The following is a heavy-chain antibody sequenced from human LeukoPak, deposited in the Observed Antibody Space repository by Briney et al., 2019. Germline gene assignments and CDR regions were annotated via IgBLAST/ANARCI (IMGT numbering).Heavy chain of an antibody. J-gene: IGHJ4*02. CDR3: AKDRDGDYRPYYFDY. CDR2: ISGSGGST. D-gene: IGHD4-17*01. Sequence: GGSLRLSCAASGFTFSSYAMSWVRQAPGKGLEGVSAISGSGGSTYYADSVKGRFTISRDNSKNTLYLQMNSLRAEDTAVYYCAKDRDGDYRPYYFDYWGQGTLVTVSS. V-gene: IGHV3-23*01. CDR1: GFTFSSYA.